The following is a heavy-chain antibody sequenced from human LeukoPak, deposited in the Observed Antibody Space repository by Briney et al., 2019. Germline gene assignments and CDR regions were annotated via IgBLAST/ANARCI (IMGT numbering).Heavy chain of an antibody. Sequence: SSETLSLTCAVYGGSFSGYYWSWIRQPLGKGLEWIGEINHSGSTNYNPSLKSRVTISVDTSKNQFSLKLSSVTAADTAVYYCARGLVGYCSSTSCFDAPSYFDYWGQGTLVTVSS. CDR1: GGSFSGYY. CDR3: ARGLVGYCSSTSCFDAPSYFDY. D-gene: IGHD2-2*03. J-gene: IGHJ4*02. V-gene: IGHV4-34*01. CDR2: INHSGST.